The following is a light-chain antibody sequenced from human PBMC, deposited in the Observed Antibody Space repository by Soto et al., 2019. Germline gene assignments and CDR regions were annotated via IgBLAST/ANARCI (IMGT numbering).Light chain of an antibody. V-gene: IGKV1-12*01. J-gene: IGKJ1*01. CDR1: RGVGVW. CDR3: LQDHDDSWT. CDR2: GAS. Sequence: DIQMTQSPSSVSASVGDTVTITCRASRGVGVWLGWYQQKPGRAPHLLIYGASSLQGGVPSRFSGSGSGTEFTLTVSSLQPEDFATYYCLQDHDDSWTFGQGTKVDIK.